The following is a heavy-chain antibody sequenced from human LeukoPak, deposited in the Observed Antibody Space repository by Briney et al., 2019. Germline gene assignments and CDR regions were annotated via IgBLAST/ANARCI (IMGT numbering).Heavy chain of an antibody. Sequence: PGGSLRLSCAASGFTFSSYGLHWVRQAPGKGLEWVAFIWSDGINENYADSVKGRFTISRDNSKNTVDLQMNRLRVADTAVYYCAKDYPPEGPNIVVVPGAVYYYMDVWGKGTTVTVSS. CDR3: AKDYPPEGPNIVVVPGAVYYYMDV. V-gene: IGHV3-30*02. D-gene: IGHD2-2*01. CDR2: IWSDGINE. J-gene: IGHJ6*03. CDR1: GFTFSSYG.